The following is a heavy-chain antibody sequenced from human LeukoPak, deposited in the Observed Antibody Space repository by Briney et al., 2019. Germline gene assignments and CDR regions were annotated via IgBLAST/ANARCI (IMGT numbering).Heavy chain of an antibody. CDR1: GFTFSNHA. Sequence: GGSLRLSCAASGFTFSNHAMSWVRQAPGKGLQWVAVISGGGRTTEYEDFVKGRFTISRDNSKNTLSLQMNSLAVEDTATYFCAKNVVVKRYIDFWGQGTLVTVSS. D-gene: IGHD2-15*01. CDR3: AKNVVVKRYIDF. J-gene: IGHJ4*02. CDR2: ISGGGRTT. V-gene: IGHV3-23*01.